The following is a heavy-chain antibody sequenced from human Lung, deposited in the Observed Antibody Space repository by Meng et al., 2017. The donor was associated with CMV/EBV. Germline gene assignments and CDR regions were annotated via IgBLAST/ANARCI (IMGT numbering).Heavy chain of an antibody. J-gene: IGHJ6*02. Sequence: TXSLTCAVYGGSFSGYYWSWIRQPPGRGLEWIGGINHSGSTHYNPSLKSRVTISVDTSKNQFSLKLSSVTAADTAVYDCARGGGPLAHWGERRDYGMDVGGQGTTVTVSS. CDR2: INHSGST. D-gene: IGHD2-15*01. CDR1: GGSFSGYY. V-gene: IGHV4-34*01. CDR3: ARGGGPLAHWGERRDYGMDV.